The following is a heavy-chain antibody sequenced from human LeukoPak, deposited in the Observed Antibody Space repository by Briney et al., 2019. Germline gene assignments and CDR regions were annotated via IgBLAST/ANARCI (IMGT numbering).Heavy chain of an antibody. CDR3: ARGSFDSSGYYLFDY. Sequence: PSETLSLTCTVSGDSISRNYWSWIRQPAGKGLEWIGRIYNSGNINYSPSLESRVTMSADTSKNQFSLKLSSVTAADTAVYYCARGSFDSSGYYLFDYWGQGTLVTVSS. D-gene: IGHD3-22*01. CDR2: IYNSGNI. V-gene: IGHV4-4*07. J-gene: IGHJ4*02. CDR1: GDSISRNY.